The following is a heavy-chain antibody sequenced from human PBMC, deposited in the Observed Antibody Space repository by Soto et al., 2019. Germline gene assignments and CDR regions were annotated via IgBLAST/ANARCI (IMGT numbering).Heavy chain of an antibody. V-gene: IGHV1-69*13. CDR1: GGTFSSYA. D-gene: IGHD3-22*01. CDR3: ARGVHYDSSGYYYFY. CDR2: IIPIFGTP. Sequence: SVKVSCKDSGGTFSSYAIDWVRQALGQGLEWMGGIIPIFGTPNYAQKFQGRVTITADESTSTAYMELRSLRSEDRAVYYCARGVHYDSSGYYYFYWGQGTRVTAPQ. J-gene: IGHJ4*02.